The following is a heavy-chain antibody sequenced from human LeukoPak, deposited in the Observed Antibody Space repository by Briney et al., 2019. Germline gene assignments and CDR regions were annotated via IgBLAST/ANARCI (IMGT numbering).Heavy chain of an antibody. J-gene: IGHJ4*02. D-gene: IGHD3-10*01. CDR3: ARDFVVRGGSRVY. CDR1: GFTVSSNY. Sequence: GGSLRLSCAASGFTVSSNYMSWVRQAPGKWLEWVSVIYSGGSTYYAASVKGRITISRDNSKNTLYHQMNSLRAEDTAVYYWARDFVVRGGSRVYWGQGTLVTVSS. V-gene: IGHV3-53*01. CDR2: IYSGGST.